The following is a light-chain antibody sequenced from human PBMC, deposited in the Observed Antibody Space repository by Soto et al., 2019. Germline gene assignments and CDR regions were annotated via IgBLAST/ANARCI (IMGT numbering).Light chain of an antibody. CDR3: SSYAGRSMYV. V-gene: IGLV2-14*01. CDR2: AVT. Sequence: QSVLTQPASVSGSPGQSITISCTGTSSDVGGYNYVSWYQQHPGKAPKLMIYAVTDRPSGVSSRFSGSKSGNTAALTVSGLQAEDEAYYYCSSYAGRSMYVFGTGTKVTVL. J-gene: IGLJ1*01. CDR1: SSDVGGYNY.